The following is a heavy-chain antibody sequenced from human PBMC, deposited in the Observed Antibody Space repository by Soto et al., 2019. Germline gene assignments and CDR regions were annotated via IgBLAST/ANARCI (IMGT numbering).Heavy chain of an antibody. J-gene: IGHJ4*02. V-gene: IGHV3-33*01. CDR2: IRYDGSNI. CDR3: ARDGVGHTTFFGYFDY. Sequence: QVQLVESGGGVVQPGRSLRLSCAASGFTFSGLGMHWVRQAPGKGLEWVAVIRYDGSNIYYADAVKGRFTISRDNSMDALYLQMNSLRADDTAVYYCARDGVGHTTFFGYFDYWGQGPLVTVSS. D-gene: IGHD1-26*01. CDR1: GFTFSGLG.